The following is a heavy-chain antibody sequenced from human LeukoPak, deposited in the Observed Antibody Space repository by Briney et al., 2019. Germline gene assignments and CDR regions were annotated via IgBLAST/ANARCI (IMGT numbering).Heavy chain of an antibody. Sequence: GVLRLSCAASGFTFSTYTMNWVRQAPGKGLEWVSSITSSSTYIYYADSVKGRFTISRDNAKNSLYLQMNSLRAEDTAVYYCARHVVAVGFDYWGQGTLVTVSS. CDR3: ARHVVAVGFDY. V-gene: IGHV3-21*01. CDR1: GFTFSTYT. J-gene: IGHJ4*02. CDR2: ITSSSTYI. D-gene: IGHD3-22*01.